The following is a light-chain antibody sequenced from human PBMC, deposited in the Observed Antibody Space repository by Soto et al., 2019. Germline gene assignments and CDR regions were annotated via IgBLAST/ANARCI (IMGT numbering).Light chain of an antibody. Sequence: EIVLTQSPGTLSXXXXXXXXXXXXXSQGVVSNYLAWYQQKPGQAPRPLIYGASSRATGAPDRFSGSGSGTDFTLTISRLEPEDSAVYYCQQYGYSXITFGQGKRLEIK. CDR1: QGVVSNY. V-gene: IGKV3-20*01. CDR2: GAS. CDR3: QQYGYSXIT. J-gene: IGKJ5*01.